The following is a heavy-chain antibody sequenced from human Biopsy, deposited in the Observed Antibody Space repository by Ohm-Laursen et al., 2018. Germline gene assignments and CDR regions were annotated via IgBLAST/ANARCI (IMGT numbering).Heavy chain of an antibody. D-gene: IGHD3-3*01. CDR3: AREGTSVTFFGKISDYYFDF. V-gene: IGHV1-18*01. Sequence: GASVKVSCKASGYTFTNYAINWVRQAPGQGLEWLGWISVKTGNTNYTQKLQGRVTMTTDTSTNTAYMELRSLRSDDTALYYCAREGTSVTFFGKISDYYFDFWGPGTVVTVPS. CDR2: ISVKTGNT. J-gene: IGHJ4*02. CDR1: GYTFTNYA.